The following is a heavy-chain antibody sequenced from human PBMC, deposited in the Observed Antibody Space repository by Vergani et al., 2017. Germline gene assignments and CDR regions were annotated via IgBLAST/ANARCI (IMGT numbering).Heavy chain of an antibody. V-gene: IGHV1-69*01. CDR3: VKDAGAAAGTRGYYYYYGMDV. CDR2: IIPIFGTA. Sequence: QVQLVQSGAEVKKPGSSVKVSCKASGGTFSSYAISWVRQAPGQGLEWMGGIIPIFGTANYAQKFQGRVTITADESTSTAYMELSSLRSEDTAVYYCVKDAGAAAGTRGYYYYYGMDVWGQGTTVTVSS. J-gene: IGHJ6*02. D-gene: IGHD6-13*01. CDR1: GGTFSSYA.